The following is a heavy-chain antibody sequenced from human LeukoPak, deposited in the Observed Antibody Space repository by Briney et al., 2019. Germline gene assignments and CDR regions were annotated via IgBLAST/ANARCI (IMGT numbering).Heavy chain of an antibody. CDR1: GFTPSNAW. J-gene: IGHJ4*02. D-gene: IGHD3-22*01. CDR3: TKYSYDSSGFYSHYDY. CDR2: VRSKTEGGTT. V-gene: IGHV3-15*01. Sequence: GGSLRLSCAASGFTPSNAWMSWVRQAPGKGLEWVGRVRSKTEGGTTEYAAPVKGGFTISRDDTKHTLSLQMYSLKTEDTDVYYCTKYSYDSSGFYSHYDYWGQGTLVTVPS.